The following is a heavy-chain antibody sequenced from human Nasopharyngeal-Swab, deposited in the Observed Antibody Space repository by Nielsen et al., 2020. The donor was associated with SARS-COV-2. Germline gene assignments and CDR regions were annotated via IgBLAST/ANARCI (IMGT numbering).Heavy chain of an antibody. J-gene: IGHJ3*02. D-gene: IGHD1-1*01. CDR3: ARGVRYNWNPDAFDI. Sequence: WIRQPPGKGLEWVAVIWYDGSNKYYADSVKGRFTTSRDNSKNTLYLQMNSLRAEDTAVYYCARGVRYNWNPDAFDIWGQGTMVTVSS. CDR2: IWYDGSNK. V-gene: IGHV3-33*01.